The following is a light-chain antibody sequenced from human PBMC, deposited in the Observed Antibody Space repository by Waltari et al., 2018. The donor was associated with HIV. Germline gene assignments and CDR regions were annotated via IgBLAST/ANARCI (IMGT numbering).Light chain of an antibody. CDR1: NSNIGKNG. CDR2: SNN. CDR3: SVWDDSLSVQV. J-gene: IGLJ3*02. Sequence: QSVLIQSPSMSGTPGQSITISCSGSNSNIGKNGVDWPQQFPGTAPKVLIYSNNRRPSGVPDRFSGSKSGTSASLAISGLRSEDEADYDCSVWDDSLSVQVFGGGTKLTVL. V-gene: IGLV1-47*01.